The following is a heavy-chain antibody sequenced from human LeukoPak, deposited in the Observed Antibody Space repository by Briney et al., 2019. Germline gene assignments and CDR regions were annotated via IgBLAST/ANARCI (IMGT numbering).Heavy chain of an antibody. J-gene: IGHJ4*02. CDR2: MNSDGSRI. CDR3: AREFSSGY. Sequence: GGSLRLSCAASGFTLTTYWMHWVRHAPGEGLVWVARMNSDGSRISYADSVKGRFTISRDNAKNTLYLQMNSLRAEDTAVYYCAREFSSGYWGQGTLVTVSS. CDR1: GFTLTTYW. V-gene: IGHV3-74*01.